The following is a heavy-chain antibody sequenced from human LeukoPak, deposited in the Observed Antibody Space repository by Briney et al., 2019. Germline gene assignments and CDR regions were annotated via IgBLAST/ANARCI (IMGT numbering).Heavy chain of an antibody. V-gene: IGHV3-74*01. J-gene: IGHJ4*02. CDR3: VRGKNGDSLFDS. Sequence: PGGSLRLFCAASGFTFNSYWMHWVRQAPGKGLVWVSRINSDGSSTTYADSVKGRFTISRDNAKNTLYLQMSTLRAEDTAVYYCVRGKNGDSLFDSWGQGTLVTVSS. CDR2: INSDGSST. D-gene: IGHD4-17*01. CDR1: GFTFNSYW.